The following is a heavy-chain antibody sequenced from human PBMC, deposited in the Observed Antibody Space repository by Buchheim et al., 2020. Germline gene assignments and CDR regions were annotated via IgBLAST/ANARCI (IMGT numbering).Heavy chain of an antibody. Sequence: QVQLVESGGVVVQPGRSLRLSCAASGFTFSSYAMHWVRQAPGKGLEWVAVISYDGSNKYYADSVKGRFTISSDNSKNTLYLQMNSLRAEDTAVYYCASDAAYSSSWYPVEYWGQGTL. V-gene: IGHV3-30*04. J-gene: IGHJ4*02. CDR2: ISYDGSNK. CDR3: ASDAAYSSSWYPVEY. D-gene: IGHD6-13*01. CDR1: GFTFSSYA.